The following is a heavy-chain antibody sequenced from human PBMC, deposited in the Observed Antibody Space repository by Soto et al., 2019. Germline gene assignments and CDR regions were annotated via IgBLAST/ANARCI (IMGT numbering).Heavy chain of an antibody. CDR1: GGSISSSSYY. CDR2: IYYSRST. V-gene: IGHV4-39*01. D-gene: IGHD3-10*01. Sequence: SETLSLTCTVSGGSISSSSYYWGWIRQPPGKGLEWIGSIYYSRSTYYNPSLKSRVTISVDTSKNQFSLKLSSVTAADTAVYYCARQGRYYGSGSYYNNPNWFDPWGQGTLVT. CDR3: ARQGRYYGSGSYYNNPNWFDP. J-gene: IGHJ5*02.